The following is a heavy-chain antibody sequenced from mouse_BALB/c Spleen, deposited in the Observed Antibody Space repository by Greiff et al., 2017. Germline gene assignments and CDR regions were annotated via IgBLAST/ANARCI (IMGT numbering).Heavy chain of an antibody. CDR3: ARHEFTTAAWFAY. D-gene: IGHD1-2*01. J-gene: IGHJ3*01. CDR2: ISNGGGST. Sequence: EVKLVESGGGLVQPGGSLKLSCAASGFTFSSYTMSWVRQTPEKRLEWVAYISNGGGSTYYPDTVKGRFTISRDNAKNTLYLQMSSLKSEDTAMYYCARHEFTTAAWFAYWGQGTLVTVSA. V-gene: IGHV5-12-2*01. CDR1: GFTFSSYT.